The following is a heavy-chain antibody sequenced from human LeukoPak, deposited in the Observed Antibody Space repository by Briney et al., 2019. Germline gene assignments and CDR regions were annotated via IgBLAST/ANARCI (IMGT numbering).Heavy chain of an antibody. CDR3: ARSQTGGTFDY. J-gene: IGHJ4*02. CDR1: GDSISRNTIT. D-gene: IGHD1/OR15-1a*01. Sequence: SQTLSLTCAISGDSISRNTITWNWIRQSPSRGLEWPGRTYYKSEWYNDYAVSVKSRIIINPDTSKNQFSLQLNSVTPEDTAVYYCARSQTGGTFDYWGQGALVTVSS. V-gene: IGHV6-1*01. CDR2: TYYKSEWYN.